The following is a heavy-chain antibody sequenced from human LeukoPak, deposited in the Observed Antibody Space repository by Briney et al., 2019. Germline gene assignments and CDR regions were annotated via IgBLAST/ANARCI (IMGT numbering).Heavy chain of an antibody. D-gene: IGHD6-6*01. CDR3: ARGIAARPNWFDP. Sequence: SETLSFTCTVSGGSISSYYWSWIRQPPGKGLEWIGYIYYSGSTNYNPSLKSRVTISVDTSKNQFSLKLSSVTAADTAVYYCARGIAARPNWFDPWGQGTLVTVSS. CDR1: GGSISSYY. J-gene: IGHJ5*02. CDR2: IYYSGST. V-gene: IGHV4-59*01.